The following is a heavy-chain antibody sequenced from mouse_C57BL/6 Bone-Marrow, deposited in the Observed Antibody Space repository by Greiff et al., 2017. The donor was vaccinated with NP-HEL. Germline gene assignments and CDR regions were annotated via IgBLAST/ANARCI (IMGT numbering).Heavy chain of an antibody. CDR1: GFTFSDYG. CDR3: ARHSNYVYYAMDY. J-gene: IGHJ4*01. CDR2: ISNLAYSI. D-gene: IGHD2-5*01. Sequence: DVHLVESGGGLVQPGGSLKLSCAASGFTFSDYGMAWVRQAPRKGPEWVAFISNLAYSIYYADTVTGRFTISRENAKNTLYLEMSSLRSEDTAMYYCARHSNYVYYAMDYWGQGTSVTVSS. V-gene: IGHV5-15*01.